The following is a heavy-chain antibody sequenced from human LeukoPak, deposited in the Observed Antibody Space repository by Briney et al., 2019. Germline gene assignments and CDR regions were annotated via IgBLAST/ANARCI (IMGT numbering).Heavy chain of an antibody. J-gene: IGHJ4*02. Sequence: PSETLSLTCTVSGGSISSFFWSWIRQPPGKELEWIGSMHYSGDTKYNPSLRSRVSLSIDTSNQQFTLRLSSVTAADTAVYYCAGDLELERNRWNYFESWGQGTLVTVSS. CDR3: AGDLELERNRWNYFES. D-gene: IGHD1-1*01. CDR2: MHYSGDT. V-gene: IGHV4-59*01. CDR1: GGSISSFF.